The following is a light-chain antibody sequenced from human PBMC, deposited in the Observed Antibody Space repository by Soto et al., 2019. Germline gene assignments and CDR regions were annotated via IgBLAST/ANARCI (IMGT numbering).Light chain of an antibody. CDR1: HSDVGGYNY. CDR3: CSYAGSNTFV. V-gene: IGLV2-11*01. CDR2: DVI. Sequence: QSALTQSRSVSGSPGQSVTIPCTGTHSDVGGYNYVSWYQQHPGKRPKLMIYDVIRRPSEVPDRFSGSKSGNTASLTISGLQAEDEADYYCCSYAGSNTFVFGPGTKLTVL. J-gene: IGLJ1*01.